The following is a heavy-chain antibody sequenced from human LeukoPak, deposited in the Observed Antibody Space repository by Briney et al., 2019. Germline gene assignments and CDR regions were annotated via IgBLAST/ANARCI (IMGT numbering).Heavy chain of an antibody. Sequence: GRSLRLSCAASGFTFDDYAMHWVRQAPGKGLEWVSGISWNSGSIGYADSVKGRFTISRDNAKNSLYLQMNSLRAEDTAVYYCASEGSGWYYYFDYWGQGTLVTVSS. V-gene: IGHV3-9*01. CDR2: ISWNSGSI. D-gene: IGHD6-19*01. CDR1: GFTFDDYA. J-gene: IGHJ4*02. CDR3: ASEGSGWYYYFDY.